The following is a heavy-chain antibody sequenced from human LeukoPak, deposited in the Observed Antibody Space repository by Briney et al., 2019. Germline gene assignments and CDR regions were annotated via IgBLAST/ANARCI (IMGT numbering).Heavy chain of an antibody. J-gene: IGHJ5*02. CDR1: GYTFTGYY. CDR3: AREGYCSGGSCSDVNWFDP. D-gene: IGHD2-15*01. CDR2: INPNSGGT. V-gene: IGHV1-2*02. Sequence: ASLKVSCKASGYTFTGYYMHWVRQAPGQGLEWMGWINPNSGGTNYAQKFQGRVTMTRDTSISTAYMELSRLRSDDTAVYYCAREGYCSGGSCSDVNWFDPWGQGTLVTVSS.